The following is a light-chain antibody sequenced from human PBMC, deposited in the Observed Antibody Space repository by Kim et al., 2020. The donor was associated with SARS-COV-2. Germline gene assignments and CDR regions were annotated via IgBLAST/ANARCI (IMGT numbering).Light chain of an antibody. CDR3: PAWGGATGI. Sequence: SYELTQPPSVSVSPGQTASISCSGDKWGYKYACWFQQKPGQSPVLVIYLNIKRHSGIPERFPGSNSGNTSALFISGTQAVAEAVYYFPAWGGATGIFGGG. CDR2: LNI. CDR1: KWGYKY. V-gene: IGLV3-1*01. J-gene: IGLJ2*01.